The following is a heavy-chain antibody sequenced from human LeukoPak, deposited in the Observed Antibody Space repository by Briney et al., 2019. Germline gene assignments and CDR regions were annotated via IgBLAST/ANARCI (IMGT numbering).Heavy chain of an antibody. Sequence: GGSLRLSRAPAALTVTSCWMASVRQAPGKGLEWVANIKQDGSEKYYVDSVKGRFTISRDNAKNSLYLQLSSLRSEDTAVYYCSRDPGSGRDLTNWFDPWGQGTLVTVSS. CDR2: IKQDGSEK. V-gene: IGHV3-7*03. CDR3: SRDPGSGRDLTNWFDP. CDR1: ALTVTSCW. D-gene: IGHD2-15*01. J-gene: IGHJ5*02.